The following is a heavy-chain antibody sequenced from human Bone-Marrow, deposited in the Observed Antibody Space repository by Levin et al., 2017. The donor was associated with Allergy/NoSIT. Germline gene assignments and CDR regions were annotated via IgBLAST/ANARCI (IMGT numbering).Heavy chain of an antibody. CDR3: AREETYNSWHVGWFDY. CDR1: GVSINHSHHY. J-gene: IGHJ5*01. CDR2: MFAGGSA. D-gene: IGHD6-6*01. Sequence: SSETLSLTCTVSGVSINHSHHYWSWIRQPAGKGLDWIGRMFAGGSATYNRSLRSRATISIDTSKTQFSLPLTSVTATDTAVYYCAREETYNSWHVGWFDYWGQGTLVTVSS. V-gene: IGHV4-61*02.